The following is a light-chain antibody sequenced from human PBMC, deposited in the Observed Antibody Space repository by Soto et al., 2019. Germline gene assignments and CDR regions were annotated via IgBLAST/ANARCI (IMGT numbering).Light chain of an antibody. Sequence: QSALTQPPSASGSPGQSVTISCTGSSSDVGAYNHVSWYQHHPRKAPKLMIYEVNKRPSGVTDRFSGSKSGNTASLTVSGLQAEDEAHYYCNPHGCGNNFWVFGGGTKLTVL. CDR1: SSDVGAYNH. CDR2: EVN. J-gene: IGLJ3*02. CDR3: NPHGCGNNFWV. V-gene: IGLV2-8*01.